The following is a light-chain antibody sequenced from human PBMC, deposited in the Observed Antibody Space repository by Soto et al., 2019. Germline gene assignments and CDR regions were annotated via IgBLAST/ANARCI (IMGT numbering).Light chain of an antibody. CDR3: SSYASSSTLWA. J-gene: IGLJ3*02. CDR2: EVS. CDR1: SSDVGGYNY. Sequence: QSALTQPASVSGSPGQSITISCTGTSSDVGGYNYVSWYQQHPGKAPKLMIYEVSTRPPGVSNRFSGSKSGNTASLTISGLQAEDEADYYCSSYASSSTLWAFGGGTKPPS. V-gene: IGLV2-14*01.